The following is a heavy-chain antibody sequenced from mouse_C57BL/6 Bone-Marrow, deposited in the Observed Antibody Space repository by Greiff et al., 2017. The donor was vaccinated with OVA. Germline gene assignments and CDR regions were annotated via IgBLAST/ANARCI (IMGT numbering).Heavy chain of an antibody. CDR1: GYAFTNYL. V-gene: IGHV1-54*01. Sequence: QVQLQQSGAELVRPGTSVKVSCKASGYAFTNYLIEWVKQRPGQGLEWIGVINPGSGGTNYNEKFKGKATLTADKSSSTAYMQLSSLTSEDSAVYFCARSYYYGSSYAMDYWGQVTSVTVSS. J-gene: IGHJ4*01. D-gene: IGHD1-1*01. CDR2: INPGSGGT. CDR3: ARSYYYGSSYAMDY.